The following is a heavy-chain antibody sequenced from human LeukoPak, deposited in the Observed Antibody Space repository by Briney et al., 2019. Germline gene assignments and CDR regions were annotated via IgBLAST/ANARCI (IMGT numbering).Heavy chain of an antibody. D-gene: IGHD4-17*01. V-gene: IGHV3-21*01. CDR1: GFTSSTYS. J-gene: IGHJ4*02. CDR3: ARGRPTAVTTFDY. Sequence: GGSLRLSCAASGFTSSTYSMNWVRQAPGKGLEWVSSISSSSDSIYYADSVKGRFTISRDNAKNSLYLQMNSLRDEDTAVYYCARGRPTAVTTFDYWGQGTLVTVSS. CDR2: ISSSSDSI.